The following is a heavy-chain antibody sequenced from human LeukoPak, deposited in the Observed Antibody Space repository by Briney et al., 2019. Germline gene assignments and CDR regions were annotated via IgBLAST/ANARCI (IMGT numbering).Heavy chain of an antibody. CDR1: GGSIGSSSYY. J-gene: IGHJ4*02. Sequence: SETLSLTCTVSGGSIGSSSYYWGWIRQPPGKGLEWIGSTYYSGSTYYNPSLKSRVTISVDTSKNQFSLNLSSVTAADTAVYYCARLYYDSSGYYQICYFDYWGQGTLVTVSS. V-gene: IGHV4-39*01. CDR2: TYYSGST. D-gene: IGHD3-22*01. CDR3: ARLYYDSSGYYQICYFDY.